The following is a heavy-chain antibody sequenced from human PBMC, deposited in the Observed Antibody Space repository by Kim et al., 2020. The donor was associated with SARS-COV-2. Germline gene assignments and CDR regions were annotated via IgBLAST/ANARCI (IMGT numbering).Heavy chain of an antibody. CDR2: IYYSGST. CDR1: GGSISSYY. V-gene: IGHV4-59*01. J-gene: IGHJ6*02. D-gene: IGHD6-19*01. CDR3: ARDRGYSSGWYEGYGYYYGMDV. Sequence: SETLSLTCTVSGGSISSYYWSWIRQPPGKGLEWIGYIYYSGSTNYNPSLKSRVTISVDTSKNQFSLKLSSVTAADTAVYYCARDRGYSSGWYEGYGYYYGMDVWGQGTTVTVSS.